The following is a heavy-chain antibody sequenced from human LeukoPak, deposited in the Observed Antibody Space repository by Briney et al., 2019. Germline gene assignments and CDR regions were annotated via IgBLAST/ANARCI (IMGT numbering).Heavy chain of an antibody. CDR1: GGSISSGDKY. J-gene: IGHJ4*02. CDR3: ARVTRWAGLDF. Sequence: SQTLSLTCNVSGGSISSGDKYWSWIRQPPGKGLEWIGYIYYSGSTYYDPSLKSRLTISVDTSENQFSLHLTSVTAADTAVYFCARVTRWAGLDFWGQGTLVTVSS. V-gene: IGHV4-30-4*01. CDR2: IYYSGST. D-gene: IGHD2-21*02.